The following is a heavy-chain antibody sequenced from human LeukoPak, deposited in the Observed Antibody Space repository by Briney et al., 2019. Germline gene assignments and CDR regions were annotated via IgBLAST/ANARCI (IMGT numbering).Heavy chain of an antibody. CDR2: ICPRDGST. Sequence: ASVKVSCKASGYSFTSNYIHWVRQAPGQGLEWMGKICPRDGSTSYAQKFRGRVTETRDTSTSTVHMELSGLRSEDTAVYYCARDQEAFDYWGQGTLVTVSS. CDR1: GYSFTSNY. V-gene: IGHV1-46*01. CDR3: ARDQEAFDY. J-gene: IGHJ4*02.